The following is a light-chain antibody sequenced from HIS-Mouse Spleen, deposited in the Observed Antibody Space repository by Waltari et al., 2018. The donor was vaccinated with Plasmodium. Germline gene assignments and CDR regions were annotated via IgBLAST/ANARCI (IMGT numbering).Light chain of an antibody. V-gene: IGLV3-27*01. CDR3: YSTDSSGNHRV. Sequence: SYELTQPSSVSVSPGQTTRTTCSGEILPTKYARVFQQKPGQAPVLVIYKDSERPSGIPERFSGSSSGTTVTLTISGAQVEDEADYYCYSTDSSGNHRVFGGGTKLTVL. CDR1: ILPTKY. CDR2: KDS. J-gene: IGLJ3*02.